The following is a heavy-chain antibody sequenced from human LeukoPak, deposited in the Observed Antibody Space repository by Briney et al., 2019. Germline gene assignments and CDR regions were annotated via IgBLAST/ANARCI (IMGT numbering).Heavy chain of an antibody. CDR1: GFTFSSYS. CDR3: ARDSLRGYSYGYYFDY. D-gene: IGHD5-18*01. J-gene: IGHJ4*02. V-gene: IGHV3-21*01. CDR2: ISSSSSYI. Sequence: GGSLRLSCAASGFTFSSYSMNWVRQAPGKGLEWVSSISSSSSYIYYADSVKGRFTISRDNAKNSLYLQMNSLRAEDTAVYYCARDSLRGYSYGYYFDYWGQGTLVTVSS.